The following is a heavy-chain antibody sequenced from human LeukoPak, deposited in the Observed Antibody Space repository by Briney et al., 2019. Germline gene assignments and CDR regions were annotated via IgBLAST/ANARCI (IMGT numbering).Heavy chain of an antibody. D-gene: IGHD3-22*01. CDR2: INSDESIT. Sequence: AGSLRLSCVASGFTFSSYWMHWVRQAPGKGLVWVSRINSDESITNYADSVKGRFTISRDNAKNTLYLQMNSLGAEDTAVYYCARRYYDSSGYPLDYWGQGTLVTVSS. CDR3: ARRYYDSSGYPLDY. V-gene: IGHV3-74*01. J-gene: IGHJ4*02. CDR1: GFTFSSYW.